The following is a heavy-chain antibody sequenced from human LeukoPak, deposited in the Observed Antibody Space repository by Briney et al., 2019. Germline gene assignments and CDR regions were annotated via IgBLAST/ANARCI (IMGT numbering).Heavy chain of an antibody. Sequence: GGSLRLSCAASGFTFSSYGMHWVRQAPGKGLEWVAVIWYDGSNKYYAGSVKGRFTISRDNSKNTLYLQMNSLRAEDTAVYYCAKPTFSYYYDSSGYSSFDYWGQGTLVTVSS. CDR2: IWYDGSNK. CDR3: AKPTFSYYYDSSGYSSFDY. J-gene: IGHJ4*02. D-gene: IGHD3-22*01. CDR1: GFTFSSYG. V-gene: IGHV3-33*06.